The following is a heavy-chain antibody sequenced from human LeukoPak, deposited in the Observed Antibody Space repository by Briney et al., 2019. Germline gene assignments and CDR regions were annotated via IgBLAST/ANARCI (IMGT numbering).Heavy chain of an antibody. D-gene: IGHD4-23*01. Sequence: GGSLRLPCAASGFTFRSYSMNWVRQAPGKGVEGVSYISSSSSTIYYADSVKGRFTISRDNAKNSLYLQMNSLRAEDTAVYYCARGKGGNPPWGQGTLVTVSS. CDR3: ARGKGGNPP. J-gene: IGHJ5*02. CDR2: ISSSSSTI. V-gene: IGHV3-48*01. CDR1: GFTFRSYS.